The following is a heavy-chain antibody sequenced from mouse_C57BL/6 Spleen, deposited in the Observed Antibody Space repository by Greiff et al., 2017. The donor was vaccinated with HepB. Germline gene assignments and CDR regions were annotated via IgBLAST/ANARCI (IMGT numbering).Heavy chain of an antibody. CDR2: IHPNSGST. D-gene: IGHD1-1*01. V-gene: IGHV1-64*01. CDR1: GYTFTSYW. CDR3: AREGGSSYQFAY. J-gene: IGHJ3*01. Sequence: QVQLQQPGAELVKPGASVKLSCKASGYTFTSYWMHWVKQRPGQGLEWIGMIHPNSGSTNYNEKFKSKATLTVDKSSSTAYMQLSSLTSEDSAVYYCAREGGSSYQFAYWSQGTLVTVSA.